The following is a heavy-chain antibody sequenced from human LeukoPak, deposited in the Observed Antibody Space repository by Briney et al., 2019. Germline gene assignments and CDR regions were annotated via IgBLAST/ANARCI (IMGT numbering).Heavy chain of an antibody. CDR2: INHSGST. CDR3: ATYCDSRGSPPGACDV. CDR1: GGSFSGYY. D-gene: IGHD3-22*01. V-gene: IGHV4-34*01. J-gene: IGHJ3*01. Sequence: SETLSLTCAVYGGSFSGYYWSWIRQPPGKGLEWIGEINHSGSTNYNPSLKSRVTISVDTSKNQFSLKLSSVTAADTAVYYCATYCDSRGSPPGACDVWGQGTMVTVSS.